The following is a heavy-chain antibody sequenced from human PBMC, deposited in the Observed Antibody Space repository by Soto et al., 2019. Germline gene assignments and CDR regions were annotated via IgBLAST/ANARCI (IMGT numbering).Heavy chain of an antibody. J-gene: IGHJ4*02. CDR3: VRPHWTDSSSWPLGF. CDR1: GFTFSDYY. V-gene: IGHV3-11*05. Sequence: QVQLVESGGGLVKPGGSLRLSCAASGFTFSDYYMTWVRQAPGKGLEWLSYISDSSTYTNYADSVKGRFTISRDNAKKSPYLPMNSLRAENTAVYYCVRPHWTDSSSWPLGFWGKGTLVTVSS. D-gene: IGHD6-13*01. CDR2: ISDSSTYT.